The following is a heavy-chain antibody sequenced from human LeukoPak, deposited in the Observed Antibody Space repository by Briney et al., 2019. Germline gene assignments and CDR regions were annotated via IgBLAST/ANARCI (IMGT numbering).Heavy chain of an antibody. V-gene: IGHV3-23*01. CDR1: GFTFNDYA. Sequence: GGSLRLSCAASGFTFNDYAINWVRQAPGKGLDWVSAVSRNGDNTYYADSVKGRFTISRDNSKSTLFLDMNSLRVEDTAIYYCANSYYNFWSGFANWGQGTLVSVSS. CDR3: ANSYYNFWSGFAN. CDR2: VSRNGDNT. J-gene: IGHJ4*02. D-gene: IGHD3-3*01.